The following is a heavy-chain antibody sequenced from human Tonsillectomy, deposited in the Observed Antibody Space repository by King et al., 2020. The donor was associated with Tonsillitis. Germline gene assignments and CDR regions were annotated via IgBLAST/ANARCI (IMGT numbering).Heavy chain of an antibody. CDR3: ARFGDWWFSGSSGHYPLDY. J-gene: IGHJ4*02. CDR2: ITAYNGDT. Sequence: QLVQSGAEVKKPGASVKVSCKASGYDFNSYGISWVRQAPGQGLEWMGWITAYNGDTNYAQKARGRVTMTTDTSTSIAYMEVRSLTSDDTAMYYCARFGDWWFSGSSGHYPLDYWGQGTLVTVSS. V-gene: IGHV1-18*04. CDR1: GYDFNSYG. D-gene: IGHD3-22*01.